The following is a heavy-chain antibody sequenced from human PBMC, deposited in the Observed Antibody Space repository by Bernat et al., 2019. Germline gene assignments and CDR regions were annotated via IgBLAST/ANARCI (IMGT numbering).Heavy chain of an antibody. CDR2: IYYSGST. Sequence: QVQLQESGPGLVKPSETLSLNCTVSGGSISSYYWSWIRQPPGKGLEWIGYIYYSGSTNYNPSLKSRVTISVDTSKNQFSLKLSSVTAADTAVYYCARELVGATIQDAFDIWGQGTMVTVSS. CDR3: ARELVGATIQDAFDI. CDR1: GGSISSYY. J-gene: IGHJ3*02. V-gene: IGHV4-59*01. D-gene: IGHD1-26*01.